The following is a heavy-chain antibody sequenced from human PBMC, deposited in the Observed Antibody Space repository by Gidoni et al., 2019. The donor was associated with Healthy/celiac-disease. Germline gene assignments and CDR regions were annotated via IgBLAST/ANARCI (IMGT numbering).Heavy chain of an antibody. CDR2: ISYDGSNK. D-gene: IGHD1-26*01. J-gene: IGHJ4*02. CDR1: GFTFSSYG. CDR3: AKINSGSSDFDY. Sequence: QVQLVESGGGVVQPGRSLGLSCAASGFTFSSYGMHWVRQAPGKGLEWVAVISYDGSNKYYADSVKGRFTISRDNSKNTLYLQMNSLRAEDTAVYYCAKINSGSSDFDYWGQGTLVTVSS. V-gene: IGHV3-30*18.